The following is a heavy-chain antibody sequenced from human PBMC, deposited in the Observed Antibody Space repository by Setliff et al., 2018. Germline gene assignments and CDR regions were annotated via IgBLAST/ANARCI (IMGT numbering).Heavy chain of an antibody. CDR3: ARARGTSGYFQYYFDF. J-gene: IGHJ4*02. CDR1: GGSISSYY. Sequence: SETLSLTCTVSGGSISSYYWSWIRQPAGKGLEWIGRIYTSGSTNYNPSLKSRVTMSVDTSKNQFSLKLSSVTAADTAVYYCARARGTSGYFQYYFDFWGQGTLVTVSS. V-gene: IGHV4-4*07. D-gene: IGHD3-22*01. CDR2: IYTSGST.